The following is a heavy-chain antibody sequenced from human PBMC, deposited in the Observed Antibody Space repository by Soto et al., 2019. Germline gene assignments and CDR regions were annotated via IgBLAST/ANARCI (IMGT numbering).Heavy chain of an antibody. CDR3: AGEGIGEGVGWAFDF. CDR2: IDLSGFRT. Sequence: QVQLVQSGPEVREPGTSVKISCTASGYTFVSHYIHWVRQAPGQRPEWMGIIDLSGFRTSYSQKMRDRGVITRNTSTSPIYMEMVSLTSGDTAFYYCAGEGIGEGVGWAFDFWGQGTLGTVSS. D-gene: IGHD3-10*01. CDR1: GYTFVSHY. V-gene: IGHV1-46*04. J-gene: IGHJ4*02.